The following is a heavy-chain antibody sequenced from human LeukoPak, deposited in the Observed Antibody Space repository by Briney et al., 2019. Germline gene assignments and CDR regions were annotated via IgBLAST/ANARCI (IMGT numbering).Heavy chain of an antibody. CDR2: INHSGST. V-gene: IGHV4-34*01. Sequence: ASETLSLTCAVYGGSFSGYYWSWIRQPPGKGLEWIGEINHSGSTNYNPSLKSRATILVDTSKNQFSLKLSSVTAADTAVYYCARGHSPVTTKVSYFQHWGQGTLVTVSS. D-gene: IGHD4-17*01. CDR3: ARGHSPVTTKVSYFQH. CDR1: GGSFSGYY. J-gene: IGHJ1*01.